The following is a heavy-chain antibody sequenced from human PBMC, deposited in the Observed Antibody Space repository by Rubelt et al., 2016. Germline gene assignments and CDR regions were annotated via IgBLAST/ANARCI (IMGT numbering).Heavy chain of an antibody. CDR3: AGEEGLTIFGHYGMDV. D-gene: IGHD3-3*01. CDR2: IIPILGIV. V-gene: IGHV1-69*04. Sequence: APGQGLEWMGRIIPILGIVNYAQKFQGRVTITADKSTSTAHMEPSCLRSEDTALSYFAGEEGLTIFGHYGMDVWGQGTTVTVSS. J-gene: IGHJ6*02.